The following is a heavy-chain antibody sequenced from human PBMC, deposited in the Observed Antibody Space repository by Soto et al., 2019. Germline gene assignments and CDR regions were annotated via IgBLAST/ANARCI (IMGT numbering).Heavy chain of an antibody. CDR3: ARDYSRLYFDY. CDR2: ISAYNGNP. Sequence: QVQLVQSGAEVKKPGAPVKVSCKASGYTFTSFGISWVRQAPGQALEWMGWISAYNGNPNYAQNLQGRVTMTTDTSTSTAYMELSSLGSDDTAVYCCARDYSRLYFDYCGQGALVTVCS. D-gene: IGHD1-26*01. CDR1: GYTFTSFG. J-gene: IGHJ4*02. V-gene: IGHV1-18*01.